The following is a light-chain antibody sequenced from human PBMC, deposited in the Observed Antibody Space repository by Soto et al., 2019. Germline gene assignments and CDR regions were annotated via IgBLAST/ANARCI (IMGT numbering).Light chain of an antibody. CDR3: ERHSNWPIP. Sequence: EMVFTQSPATLSLSPGERATLACRASQSVSSYLAWYQQKPGQATRLLIYDASNRATGIQARFSGSGSGTDFTLNIRSLETEDFAVYYCERHSNWPIPVGQGQRREIK. CDR1: QSVSSY. CDR2: DAS. J-gene: IGKJ5*01. V-gene: IGKV3-11*01.